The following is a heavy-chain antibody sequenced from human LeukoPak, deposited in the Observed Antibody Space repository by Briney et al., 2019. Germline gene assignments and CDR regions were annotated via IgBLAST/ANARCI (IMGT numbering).Heavy chain of an antibody. V-gene: IGHV6-1*01. CDR3: ARVEAVGSRSAEYFQH. CDR1: GDSVSGNSAT. CDR2: TYYRSKSYN. D-gene: IGHD3-3*01. J-gene: IGHJ1*01. Sequence: SQTLSLTCAISGDSVSGNSATWNWIRQSPSRGLEWLGRTYYRSKSYNDYALSVKSRITINPDTSKNQFSLQPNSVTPEDTAVYYCARVEAVGSRSAEYFQHWGQGSLVTVSS.